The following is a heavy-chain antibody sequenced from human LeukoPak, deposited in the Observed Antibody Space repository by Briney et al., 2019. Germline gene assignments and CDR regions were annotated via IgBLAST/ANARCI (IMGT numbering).Heavy chain of an antibody. J-gene: IGHJ4*02. CDR1: GGSISSYY. CDR2: IYYSGST. V-gene: IGHV4-59*01. D-gene: IGHD4-17*01. CDR3: ARGVGYGDYYFDY. Sequence: SETLSLTCTVSGGSISSYYWSWIRQPPGKGLEWIGYIYYSGSTNYNPSLKSRVTISVDTSKNQFSLKLSSVTAADTAVYYCARGVGYGDYYFDYWGQGTLVTVSS.